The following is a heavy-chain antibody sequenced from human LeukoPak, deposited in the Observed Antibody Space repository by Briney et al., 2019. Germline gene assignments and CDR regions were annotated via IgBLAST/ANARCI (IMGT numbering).Heavy chain of an antibody. J-gene: IGHJ4*02. CDR2: ISVYSGNT. CDR1: GYTFTSYG. Sequence: ASVKVSCKASGYTFTSYGISWVRQAPGQGLERMGWISVYSGNTNLAQKLQGRVTMTTDTSTSTAYMELRSLRSDDTAVYYCARDGRYNLNYADYWGQGTLVTVSS. V-gene: IGHV1-18*01. D-gene: IGHD1-20*01. CDR3: ARDGRYNLNYADY.